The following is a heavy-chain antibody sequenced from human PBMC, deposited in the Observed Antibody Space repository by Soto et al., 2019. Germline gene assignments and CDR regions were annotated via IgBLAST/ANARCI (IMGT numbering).Heavy chain of an antibody. J-gene: IGHJ6*02. CDR3: ARGRRSSRWFYYYGMDV. CDR1: GDSVSSNSAA. CDR2: TYYRSKWYN. D-gene: IGHD6-13*01. V-gene: IGHV6-1*01. Sequence: PSQTLSLTCAISGDSVSSNSAAWNWIRQSPSRGLEWLGRTYYRSKWYNDYAVSVKSRITINPDTSKNQFSLQLNSVTPEDTAVYYCARGRRSSRWFYYYGMDVWGQGTTVTVSS.